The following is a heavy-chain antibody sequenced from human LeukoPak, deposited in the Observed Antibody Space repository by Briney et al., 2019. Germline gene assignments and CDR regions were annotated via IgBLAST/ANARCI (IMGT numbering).Heavy chain of an antibody. CDR3: ARVLVSPWDGYGSGSYYSPFYYYYYMDV. CDR2: IYTSGST. D-gene: IGHD3-10*01. V-gene: IGHV4-4*07. CDR1: GGSISSYY. Sequence: PSETLSLTCTASGGSISSYYWSWIRQPAGKGLEWIGRIYTSGSTNYNPSLKSRVTMSVDTSKNQFSLKLSSVTAADTAVYYCARVLVSPWDGYGSGSYYSPFYYYYYMDVWGKGTTVTISS. J-gene: IGHJ6*03.